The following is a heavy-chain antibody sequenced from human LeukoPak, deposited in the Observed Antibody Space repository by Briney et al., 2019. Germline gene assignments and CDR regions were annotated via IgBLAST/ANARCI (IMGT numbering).Heavy chain of an antibody. V-gene: IGHV3-7*03. Sequence: GGSLRLSCAASGFMFSDFWMSWVRQAPGKGLEWVANIKQDGSDKYYVDSVKGRFTISRDNAKNSLDLQMNSLRAEDTAIYYCSRGAIVTTRGPWFDPWGQGTLVTVSS. CDR2: IKQDGSDK. CDR1: GFMFSDFW. J-gene: IGHJ5*02. CDR3: SRGAIVTTRGPWFDP. D-gene: IGHD2/OR15-2a*01.